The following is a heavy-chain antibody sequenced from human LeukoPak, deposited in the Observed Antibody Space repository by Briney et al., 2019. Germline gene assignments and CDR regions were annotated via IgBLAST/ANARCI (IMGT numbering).Heavy chain of an antibody. CDR2: ISYSGST. V-gene: IGHV4-59*08. CDR1: GDSISNFY. CDR3: ARKNDFDI. J-gene: IGHJ3*02. Sequence: SETLSLTCTVSGDSISNFYWNWIRQSPGRGLEWIGCISYSGSTNYSPSLKSRVTISRDTSKNQLSLKVTSVTAADTAVYYCARKNDFDIWGQGTTVTVSS.